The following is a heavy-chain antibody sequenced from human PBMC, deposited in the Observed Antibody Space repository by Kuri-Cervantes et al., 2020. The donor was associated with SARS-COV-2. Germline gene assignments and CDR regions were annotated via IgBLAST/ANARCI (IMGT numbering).Heavy chain of an antibody. D-gene: IGHD6-13*01. CDR3: ARNLFSWIPDYYYGMDV. Sequence: ASVKVSCKVSGYTLTELSMHWVRQAPGKGLEWMGWISAYNGNTNYAQKLQGRVTMTTDTSTSTAYMELGSLRSEDTAVYYCARNLFSWIPDYYYGMDVWGQGTTVTVSS. J-gene: IGHJ6*02. CDR1: GYTLTELS. V-gene: IGHV1-18*01. CDR2: ISAYNGNT.